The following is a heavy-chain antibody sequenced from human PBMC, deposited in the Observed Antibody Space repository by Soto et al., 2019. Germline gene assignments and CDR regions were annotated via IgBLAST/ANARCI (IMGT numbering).Heavy chain of an antibody. J-gene: IGHJ4*02. CDR2: IYYSGST. CDR1: GGSISSYY. V-gene: IGHV4-59*01. CDR3: ARSVESWDIVATMAFDY. D-gene: IGHD5-12*01. Sequence: SETLSLTCTVSGGSISSYYWSWIRQPPGKGLEWIGYIYYSGSTNYNPSLKSRVTISVDTSKNQFSLKLSSVTAADTAVYYCARSVESWDIVATMAFDYWGQGTLVTVSS.